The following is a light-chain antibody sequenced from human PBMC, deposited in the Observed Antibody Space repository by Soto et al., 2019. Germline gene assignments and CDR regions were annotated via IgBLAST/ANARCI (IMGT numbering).Light chain of an antibody. CDR3: QQYNSYWA. CDR2: DAS. CDR1: QSISSW. J-gene: IGKJ1*01. Sequence: DIQMTQSSSTLSDSVLGRATITFRASQSISSWLAWYQQKPGKAPKLLIYDASSLESGVPSRFSGSGSGTEFTLTISSLQPDDFATYYCQQYNSYWAFGQGTKVDIK. V-gene: IGKV1-5*01.